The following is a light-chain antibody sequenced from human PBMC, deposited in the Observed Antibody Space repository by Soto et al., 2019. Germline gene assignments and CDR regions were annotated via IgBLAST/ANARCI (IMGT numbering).Light chain of an antibody. CDR1: SNDVGGYNY. CDR2: DVS. J-gene: IGLJ1*01. V-gene: IGLV2-14*01. Sequence: QSALTQPASMSGSPGQSITISCTGTSNDVGGYNYVSWYQQHPGKAPKLMIYDVSNRPSGVSNRFSGSKSGNTASLTISGLQAEDEADYYCSSYTSSSTLLYVFGTGTKLTVL. CDR3: SSYTSSSTLLYV.